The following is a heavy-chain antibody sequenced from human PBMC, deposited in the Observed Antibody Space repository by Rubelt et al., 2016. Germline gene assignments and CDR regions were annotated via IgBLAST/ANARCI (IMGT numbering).Heavy chain of an antibody. V-gene: IGHV4-39*07. Sequence: QLQLQESGPGLVKPSETLSLTCTVSGGSISSSSYYWGWIRQPPGKGLEWIGEINHSGSTNYNPSPVGRFIVSVDAYKKQFCLKRGSVTAADTAVCYCARSGHPSTEIAVAPYFDCWGQGTVVTVSA. CDR3: ARSGHPSTEIAVAPYFDC. J-gene: IGHJ4*02. D-gene: IGHD6-19*01. CDR2: INHSGST. CDR1: GGSISSSSYY.